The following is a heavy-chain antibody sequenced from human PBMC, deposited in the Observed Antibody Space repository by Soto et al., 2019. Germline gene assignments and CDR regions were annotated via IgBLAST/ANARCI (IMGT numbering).Heavy chain of an antibody. J-gene: IGHJ6*02. CDR2: INPSGGST. D-gene: IGHD2-15*01. CDR3: AKALGYCSGGSCYSLLSYGMDV. V-gene: IGHV1-46*01. CDR1: GCTFTSYY. Sequence: ASVKVSCKASGCTFTSYYMHWVRQAPGQGLEWMGIINPSGGSTSYAQKFQGRVTMTRDTSTSTVYMELNSLRAEDTAVYYCAKALGYCSGGSCYSLLSYGMDVWGQGTTVTVSS.